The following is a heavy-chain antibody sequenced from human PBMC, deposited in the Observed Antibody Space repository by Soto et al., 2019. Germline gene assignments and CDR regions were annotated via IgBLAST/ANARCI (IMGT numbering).Heavy chain of an antibody. Sequence: GGSLRLSCAASGFTFSSYAMGWVRQAPGKGLEWVSTILVDGRTFYVDSVKGRFTISRDNSRNTVYLQMNSLTAGDTALYYCAKATATGGGAFDFCGQGTMVTVSS. D-gene: IGHD2-8*02. J-gene: IGHJ3*01. CDR3: AKATATGGGAFDF. CDR1: GFTFSSYA. V-gene: IGHV3-23*01. CDR2: ILVDGRT.